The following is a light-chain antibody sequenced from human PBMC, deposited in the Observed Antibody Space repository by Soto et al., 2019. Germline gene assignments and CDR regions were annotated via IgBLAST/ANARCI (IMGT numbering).Light chain of an antibody. CDR1: QSINSW. V-gene: IGKV1-5*01. J-gene: IGKJ1*01. Sequence: DIQITKSPSTLSASVGDRVTITCRASQSINSWLAWYQQKPGKAPQILIYDASTLKSGVPSRFSASGSATEFTLIISSLQHDDFATYYCQQYTSDSWTFGQVTKLNIK. CDR3: QQYTSDSWT. CDR2: DAS.